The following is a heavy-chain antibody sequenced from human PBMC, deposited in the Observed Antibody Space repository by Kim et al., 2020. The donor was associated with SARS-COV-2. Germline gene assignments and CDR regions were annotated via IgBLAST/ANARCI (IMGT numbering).Heavy chain of an antibody. CDR2: ISSSSGTI. D-gene: IGHD3-16*01. CDR1: GFTFSSYS. V-gene: IGHV3-48*02. J-gene: IGHJ6*02. Sequence: GGSLRLSCAASGFTFSSYSMNWVRQAPGKGLEWVSYISSSSGTIYYVDSVKGRFTISRDNAKNSLSLQMNSLRDEDTAVYYCARVRGNYYYYGMDVWGQGTTVTVSS. CDR3: ARVRGNYYYYGMDV.